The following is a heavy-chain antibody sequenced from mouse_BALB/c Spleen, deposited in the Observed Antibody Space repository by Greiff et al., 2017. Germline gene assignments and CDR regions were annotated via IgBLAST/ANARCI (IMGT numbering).Heavy chain of an antibody. CDR3: ARRGIRGNYWFAY. Sequence: EVQLVESGGGLVKPGGSLKLSCAASGFAFSSYDMSWVRQTPEKRLEWVAYISSGGGSTYYPDTVKGRFTISRDNAKNTLYLQMSSLKSEDTAMYYCARRGIRGNYWFAYWGQGTLVTVSA. V-gene: IGHV5-12-1*01. J-gene: IGHJ3*01. D-gene: IGHD2-1*01. CDR2: ISSGGGST. CDR1: GFAFSSYD.